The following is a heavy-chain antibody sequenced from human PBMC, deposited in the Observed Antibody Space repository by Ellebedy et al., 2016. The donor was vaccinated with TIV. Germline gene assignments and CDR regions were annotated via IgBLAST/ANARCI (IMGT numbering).Heavy chain of an antibody. V-gene: IGHV1-2*02. Sequence: AASVKVSCKASGYRFTGYYMHWVRQVPGQGLEWMGWFNGNSGDTNYAQKFQGRVTMTRDTSITTAYMELTRLRPDDTAVYFCARGLNGWYYYWGQGTLVTVSS. D-gene: IGHD6-19*01. J-gene: IGHJ4*02. CDR1: GYRFTGYY. CDR3: ARGLNGWYYY. CDR2: FNGNSGDT.